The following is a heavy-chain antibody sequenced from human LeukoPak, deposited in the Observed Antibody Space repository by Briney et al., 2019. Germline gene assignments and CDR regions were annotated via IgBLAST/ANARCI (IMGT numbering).Heavy chain of an antibody. Sequence: ASVKVSCKASGGTFSSYVISWVRQAPGQGLEWMGGIIPIFGIANYAQKFQGRVTITADESTSTAYMELSSLRSEDTAVYYCAKGAVAGYPDAFDIWGQGTMVTVSS. CDR1: GGTFSSYV. CDR3: AKGAVAGYPDAFDI. V-gene: IGHV1-69*13. J-gene: IGHJ3*02. D-gene: IGHD6-19*01. CDR2: IIPIFGIA.